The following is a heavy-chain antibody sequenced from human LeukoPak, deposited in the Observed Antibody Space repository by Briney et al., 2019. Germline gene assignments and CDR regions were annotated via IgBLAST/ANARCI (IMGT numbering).Heavy chain of an antibody. V-gene: IGHV4-31*03. Sequence: SETLSLTCTVSGGSISSGGYYWSWIRQHPGKGLEWIGYIYYSGSTYYNPSLKSRVTISVDTSKNQFSLKLSSVTAADTAVYYCAREQGYCSSTSCSAYNWFDPWGQGTLVTVSS. D-gene: IGHD2-2*01. CDR3: AREQGYCSSTSCSAYNWFDP. CDR1: GGSISSGGYY. J-gene: IGHJ5*02. CDR2: IYYSGST.